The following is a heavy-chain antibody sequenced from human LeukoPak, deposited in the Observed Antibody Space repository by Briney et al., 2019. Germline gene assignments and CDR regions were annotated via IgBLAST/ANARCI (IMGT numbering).Heavy chain of an antibody. V-gene: IGHV3-30*03. Sequence: PGGSLRLSCAASGFTFGSYGMHWVRQAPGKGLEWVAFISYDGNTKYYSGSAKGRFTISRDNSKNTLYLQMNSLKTEDTAVYYCVRAGLRATPYYFDYWGQGTLVTVSS. D-gene: IGHD2-15*01. CDR3: VRAGLRATPYYFDY. CDR2: ISYDGNTK. J-gene: IGHJ4*02. CDR1: GFTFGSYG.